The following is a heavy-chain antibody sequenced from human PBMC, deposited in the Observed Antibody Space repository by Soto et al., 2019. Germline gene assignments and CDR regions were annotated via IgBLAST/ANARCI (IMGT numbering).Heavy chain of an antibody. V-gene: IGHV4-34*01. D-gene: IGHD2-15*01. J-gene: IGHJ6*03. Sequence: SETLSLTCAVYGGSFSGYYWSWIRQPPGKGLEWIGEINHSGSTNYNPSLKSRVTISVDTSKNQFSLKLSSVTAADTAVYYCARDKCSGGSCNYYYYYYMDVWGKGTTVTVS. CDR3: ARDKCSGGSCNYYYYYYMDV. CDR1: GGSFSGYY. CDR2: INHSGST.